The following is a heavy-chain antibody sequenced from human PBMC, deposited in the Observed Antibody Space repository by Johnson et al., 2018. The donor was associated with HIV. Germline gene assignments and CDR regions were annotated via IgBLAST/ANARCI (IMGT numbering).Heavy chain of an antibody. Sequence: VQLVESGGGVVQPGRSLRLSCAASGFTVSSNYMTWVRQAPGKGLEWVSVIYNGGSTYFADSVKGRFTISRDNSKNTVYMQMNTLRAEDTAVYYCARDTTSGLDGSSWDGAFDIWGQGTMVTVSS. CDR1: GFTVSSNY. D-gene: IGHD6-13*01. J-gene: IGHJ3*02. CDR2: IYNGGST. CDR3: ARDTTSGLDGSSWDGAFDI. V-gene: IGHV3-66*02.